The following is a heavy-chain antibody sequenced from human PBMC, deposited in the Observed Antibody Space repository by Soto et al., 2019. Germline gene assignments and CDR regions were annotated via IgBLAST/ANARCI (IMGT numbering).Heavy chain of an antibody. CDR2: IYWNDDK. CDR1: GFSLSTSGVG. J-gene: IGHJ6*02. D-gene: IGHD6-13*01. CDR3: AHRRDEYSSSWGGMDV. Sequence: SGPTLVNPTQTLTLTCTFSGFSLSTSGVGVGWIRQPPGKALEWLALIYWNDDKRYSPSLKSRLTITKDTSKNQVVLTMTNMDPVDTATYYCAHRRDEYSSSWGGMDVWGQGTTVTVSS. V-gene: IGHV2-5*01.